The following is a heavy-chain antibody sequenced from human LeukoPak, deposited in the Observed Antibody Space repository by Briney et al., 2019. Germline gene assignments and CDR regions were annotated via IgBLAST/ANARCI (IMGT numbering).Heavy chain of an antibody. J-gene: IGHJ4*02. CDR2: INHSGST. V-gene: IGHV4-34*01. Sequence: SETLSLTCAVYGGSFSGYYWSWIHQPPGKGLEWIGVINHSGSTNYNPSLKSRVTISVDTSKNQFSLKLSSVTAADTAVYYCAREDYGSGSSPPYFDYWGQGTLVTVSS. D-gene: IGHD3-10*01. CDR3: AREDYGSGSSPPYFDY. CDR1: GGSFSGYY.